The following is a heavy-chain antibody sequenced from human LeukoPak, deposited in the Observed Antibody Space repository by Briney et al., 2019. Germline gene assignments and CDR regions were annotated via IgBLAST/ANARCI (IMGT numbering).Heavy chain of an antibody. CDR2: ISGSGGST. CDR3: AKGQTKLYYDILTGSPHHYYYGMDV. V-gene: IGHV3-23*01. Sequence: GGSLRLSCAASGFTFSSYAMSWVRQAPGKGLEWVSAISGSGGSTYYADSVKGRFTISRDNSKNTLYLQMNSLRAEDTAVYYCAKGQTKLYYDILTGSPHHYYYGMDVWGQGTTVTVSS. J-gene: IGHJ6*02. CDR1: GFTFSSYA. D-gene: IGHD3-9*01.